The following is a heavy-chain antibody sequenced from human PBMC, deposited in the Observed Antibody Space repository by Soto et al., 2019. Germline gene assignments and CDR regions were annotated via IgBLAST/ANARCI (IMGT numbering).Heavy chain of an antibody. CDR1: GLTFANAW. J-gene: IGHJ4*02. Sequence: GGSLRLSCAASGLTFANAWFNWVRQAPGKGLEWVGHIRSGGTTDYAAPVKGRFFISRDDSKNTLYLQINSLRIEDTAVFYCTTNSGVVAEGTFRSYWGQGTLVTVSS. V-gene: IGHV3-15*07. D-gene: IGHD3-22*01. CDR2: IRSGGTT. CDR3: TTNSGVVAEGTFRSY.